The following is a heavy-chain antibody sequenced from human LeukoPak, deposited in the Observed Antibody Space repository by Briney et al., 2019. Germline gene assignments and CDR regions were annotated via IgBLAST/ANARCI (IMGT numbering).Heavy chain of an antibody. D-gene: IGHD5-18*01. CDR2: IYSDGST. CDR3: MDTAVG. Sequence: GGSLRLSCAASGFDVSRYYMTWVRQPPGKGLEWVSVIYSDGSTYYADSVKGRFTISRDNSKNTVYLQTNRLRVEDTAVYSCMDTAVGWGQGTLVTVSS. J-gene: IGHJ4*02. V-gene: IGHV3-53*05. CDR1: GFDVSRYY.